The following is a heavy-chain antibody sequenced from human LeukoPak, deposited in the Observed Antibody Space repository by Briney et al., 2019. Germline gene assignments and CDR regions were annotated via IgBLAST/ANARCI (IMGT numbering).Heavy chain of an antibody. CDR1: GFTFSSYA. CDR2: ISGSGGST. V-gene: IGHV3-23*01. D-gene: IGHD3-3*01. CDR3: AKTDYDFWSGYYTE. J-gene: IGHJ4*02. Sequence: GGSLRLSCAASGFTFSSYAMSWVRQAPGKGLEWVSAISGSGGSTYYADSVKGRFTISRDNSKNTLYLQMNSLRAEDTAVYYCAKTDYDFWSGYYTEWGQGTLVTVSS.